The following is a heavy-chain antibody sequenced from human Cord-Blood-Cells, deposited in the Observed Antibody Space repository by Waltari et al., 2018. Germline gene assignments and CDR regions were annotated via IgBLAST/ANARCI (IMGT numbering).Heavy chain of an antibody. CDR3: ARDYPLGYGSGGSCYFDY. Sequence: QVQLVQSGAEVKKPGASVKVSCKASGYTFPGYYMHWVRQAPGQGLEWMGWINPNSGGTNYAQKFQGRVTMTRDTSISTAYMELSRLRSDDTAVYYCARDYPLGYGSGGSCYFDYWGQGTLVTVSS. J-gene: IGHJ4*02. CDR2: INPNSGGT. CDR1: GYTFPGYY. V-gene: IGHV1-2*02. D-gene: IGHD2-15*01.